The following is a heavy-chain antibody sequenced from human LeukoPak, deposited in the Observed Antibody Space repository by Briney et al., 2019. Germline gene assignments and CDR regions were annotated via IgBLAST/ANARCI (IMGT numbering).Heavy chain of an antibody. V-gene: IGHV3-15*01. J-gene: IGHJ4*02. CDR1: GFSFTNAW. CDR2: IKSRTDGGTT. CDR3: ATTVGAIAGMDY. Sequence: PGGSLRLSCAAPGFSFTNAWVTWVRHPPGKGLEWVGHIKSRTDGGTTHYAAPVTGRFTISRDDSRNMVYLQMNSLKTEDTAVYYCATTVGAIAGMDYWGQGALVTVSS. D-gene: IGHD1-26*01.